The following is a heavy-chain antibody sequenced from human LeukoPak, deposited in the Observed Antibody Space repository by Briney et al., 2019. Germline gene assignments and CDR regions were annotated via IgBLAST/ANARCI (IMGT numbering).Heavy chain of an antibody. CDR2: IKSKTDGGTT. Sequence: TAGGSRRLSCAVSGFTFSNAWMSWVRQAPGKGLEWVGRIKSKTDGGTTDYAAPVKGRFTISRDDSKNTLYLQMNSLKTEDTAVYYCTTALETIYSDSSGRSHAFDIWGQGTMVTVSS. CDR3: TTALETIYSDSSGRSHAFDI. V-gene: IGHV3-15*01. D-gene: IGHD3-22*01. CDR1: GFTFSNAW. J-gene: IGHJ3*02.